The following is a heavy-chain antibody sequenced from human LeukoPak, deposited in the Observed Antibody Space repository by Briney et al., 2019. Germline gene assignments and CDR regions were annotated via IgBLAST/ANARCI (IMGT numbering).Heavy chain of an antibody. D-gene: IGHD2-8*02. Sequence: ASVKVSCKASGYTLTNYYMHWVRQAPGQGLEWMGLINPTGSSTNYAQKFRGRVTMTRDTSTSTVYMKLSSLRSEDTAVYYCAREESGGYFDYWGQGTLVTVSS. J-gene: IGHJ4*02. CDR2: INPTGSST. CDR3: AREESGGYFDY. CDR1: GYTLTNYY. V-gene: IGHV1-46*01.